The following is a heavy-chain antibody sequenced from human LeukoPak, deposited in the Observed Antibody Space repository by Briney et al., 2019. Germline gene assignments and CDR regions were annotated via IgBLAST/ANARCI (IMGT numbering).Heavy chain of an antibody. J-gene: IGHJ3*02. CDR3: ARIGGGDCSDAFDI. CDR2: IDWDDDK. V-gene: IGHV2-70*11. Sequence: SGPTLVNPTQTLTLTCTFSGFALSTSGMCVSWIRQPPGKALEWLARIDWDDDKYYSTSLKPRLTISKDTSKNQVVLTMTNMDPVDTATYYCARIGGGDCSDAFDIWGQGTMVTVSS. CDR1: GFALSTSGMC. D-gene: IGHD2-21*02.